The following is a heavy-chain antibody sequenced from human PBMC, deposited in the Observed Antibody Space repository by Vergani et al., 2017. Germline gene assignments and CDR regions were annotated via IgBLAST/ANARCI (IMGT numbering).Heavy chain of an antibody. CDR3: TRDSLYCGGDCXTDY. V-gene: IGHV3-49*05. CDR2: IRSKAYGGTT. D-gene: IGHD2-21*01. Sequence: EVQLVESGGGLVKPGRSLRLSCTASGFTFGDYAMSWFRQAPGKGLEWVGFIRSKAYGGTTEYAASVKGRFTISRDDSKSIAYLQMNSLKTEDTAVYYCTRDSLYCGGDCXTDYWGQGTLVTVSS. J-gene: IGHJ4*02. CDR1: GFTFGDYA.